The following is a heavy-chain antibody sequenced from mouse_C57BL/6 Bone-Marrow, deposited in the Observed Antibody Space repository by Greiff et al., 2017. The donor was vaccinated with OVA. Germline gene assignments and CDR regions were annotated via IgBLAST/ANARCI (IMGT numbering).Heavy chain of an antibody. CDR2: ISNGGGST. D-gene: IGHD2-4*01. Sequence: EVKLVESGGGLVQPGGSLKLSCAASGFTFSDYYMYWVRQTPEKRLEWVAYISNGGGSTYYPDTVKGRFTISRDNAKNTLYLQMSRLKSEDTAMYYCARHGYDYPYYAMDYWGQGTSVTVSS. CDR3: ARHGYDYPYYAMDY. J-gene: IGHJ4*01. CDR1: GFTFSDYY. V-gene: IGHV5-12*01.